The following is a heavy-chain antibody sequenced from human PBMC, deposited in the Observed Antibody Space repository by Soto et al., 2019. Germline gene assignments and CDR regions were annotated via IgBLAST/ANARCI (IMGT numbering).Heavy chain of an antibody. J-gene: IGHJ4*02. CDR3: AKDRYLDHDSRGYLFDN. Sequence: EVQLLESGGDLIQPGGSLRLSCAASGFTFNIYAMAWVRQAPGKGLEWVSAISRYGDFTYYADSVECRFTISRDNSKNTLYLQMNSLRAEDTALYYCAKDRYLDHDSRGYLFDNWGQGTLVTGSS. D-gene: IGHD3-22*01. CDR2: ISRYGDFT. CDR1: GFTFNIYA. V-gene: IGHV3-23*01.